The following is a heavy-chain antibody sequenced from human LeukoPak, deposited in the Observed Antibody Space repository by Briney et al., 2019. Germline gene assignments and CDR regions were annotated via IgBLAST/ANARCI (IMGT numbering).Heavy chain of an antibody. CDR3: AKDRGSSCYEAVDY. D-gene: IGHD6-13*01. CDR1: GFTFRTYW. Sequence: GGSLRLSCAASGFTFRTYWVNWVRQPPGKGLEWVSRINFDENTTKYADSVKGRFSISRDNAKNTLYLEMNSLRAEDTAVYYCAKDRGSSCYEAVDYWGQGTLVTVSS. J-gene: IGHJ4*02. V-gene: IGHV3-74*01. CDR2: INFDENTT.